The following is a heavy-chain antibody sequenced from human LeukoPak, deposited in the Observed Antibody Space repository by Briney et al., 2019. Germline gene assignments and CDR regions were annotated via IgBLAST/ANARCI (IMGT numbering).Heavy chain of an antibody. Sequence: SETLSLTCTVSGGSISSYYWSWIRQPPGKGLEWIGYIYYSGSTNYNPSLKSRVTISVDTSKNQFSLKLSSVTAADTAVYYCARRGPYYYGSGSSSPNWFDPWGQGTLVTVSS. V-gene: IGHV4-59*12. J-gene: IGHJ5*02. CDR1: GGSISSYY. CDR2: IYYSGST. D-gene: IGHD3-10*01. CDR3: ARRGPYYYGSGSSSPNWFDP.